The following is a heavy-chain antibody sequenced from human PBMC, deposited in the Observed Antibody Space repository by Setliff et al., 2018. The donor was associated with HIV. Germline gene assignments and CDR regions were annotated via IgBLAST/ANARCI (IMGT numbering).Heavy chain of an antibody. J-gene: IGHJ3*02. D-gene: IGHD4-17*01. V-gene: IGHV1-8*01. CDR3: ARGYGALDI. CDR2: MNPNSGNT. CDR1: GYTFTDND. Sequence: ASVKVSCKASGYTFTDNDIIWVRQATGQGLEWMGWMNPNSGNTDYAQNFQGRVTMTTDTSTNTAYMELRSLRSDDTAVYYCARGYGALDIWGQGTMVTVSS.